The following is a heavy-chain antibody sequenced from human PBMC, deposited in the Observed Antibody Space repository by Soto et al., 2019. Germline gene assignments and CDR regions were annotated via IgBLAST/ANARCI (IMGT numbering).Heavy chain of an antibody. CDR2: IYPGDSDT. Sequence: PGESLKISCKGSGYSFTSYWIGWVRQMPGKGLEWMGIIYPGDSDTRYSPSFQGRVTISADKSISTAYLQWSSLKASDTAMYYCARTNTRVISSTLFDYWGQGTLVTVSS. J-gene: IGHJ4*02. D-gene: IGHD3-22*01. CDR3: ARTNTRVISSTLFDY. CDR1: GYSFTSYW. V-gene: IGHV5-51*01.